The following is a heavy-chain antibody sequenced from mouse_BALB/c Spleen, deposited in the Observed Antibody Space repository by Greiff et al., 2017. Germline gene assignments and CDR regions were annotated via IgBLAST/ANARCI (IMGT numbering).Heavy chain of an antibody. Sequence: EVHLVESGGGLVQPGGSLKLSCAASGFDFSRYWMSWVRQAPGKGLEWIGEINPDSSTINYTPSLKDKFIISRDNAKNTLYLQMSKVRSEDTALYYCARLGNSRYFDVWGAGTTVTVSS. J-gene: IGHJ1*01. CDR1: GFDFSRYW. D-gene: IGHD2-1*01. CDR2: INPDSSTI. CDR3: ARLGNSRYFDV. V-gene: IGHV4-1*02.